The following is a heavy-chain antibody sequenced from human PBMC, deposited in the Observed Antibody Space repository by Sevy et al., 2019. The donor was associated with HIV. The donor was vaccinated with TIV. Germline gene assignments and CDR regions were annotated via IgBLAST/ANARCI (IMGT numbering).Heavy chain of an antibody. Sequence: SETLSLTCTVSGGSISRDDYYWNWIRQPPGKGLEWIGSIYYSGKTDYHPSLKSRVTISVDTSKKQFSLRLSSLTAADTAVYYCAEAGYGDYVRWFDPWGQGTLVTVSS. J-gene: IGHJ5*02. CDR2: IYYSGKT. CDR1: GGSISRDDYY. CDR3: AEAGYGDYVRWFDP. V-gene: IGHV4-30-4*01. D-gene: IGHD4-17*01.